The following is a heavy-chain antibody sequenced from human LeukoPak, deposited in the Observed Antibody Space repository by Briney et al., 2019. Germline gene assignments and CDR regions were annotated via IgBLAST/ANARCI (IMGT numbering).Heavy chain of an antibody. Sequence: GGSLRLSCAASGFTFSSYGMHWVRQAPGKGLEWVSTIGGTGVRTYYADSVKGRFTISRDNSKNTLYLQINSLRAEDTAVYFCAKDRLGGPYFFHYWGQGTLVTVSS. D-gene: IGHD3-16*01. V-gene: IGHV3-23*01. CDR1: GFTFSSYG. CDR3: AKDRLGGPYFFHY. J-gene: IGHJ4*02. CDR2: IGGTGVRT.